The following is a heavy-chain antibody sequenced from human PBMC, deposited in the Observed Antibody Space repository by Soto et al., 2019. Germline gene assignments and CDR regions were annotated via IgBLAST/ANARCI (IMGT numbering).Heavy chain of an antibody. Sequence: SETLSLTCAVYGGSFSGYYWSWIRQPPGKGLEWIGEINHSGSTNYNPSLKSRVTISVDTSKNQFSLKLSSVTAADTAVYYCARGLYYYGSGSYYPFDYWGQGTLVTVSS. D-gene: IGHD3-10*01. V-gene: IGHV4-34*01. CDR2: INHSGST. CDR3: ARGLYYYGSGSYYPFDY. CDR1: GGSFSGYY. J-gene: IGHJ4*02.